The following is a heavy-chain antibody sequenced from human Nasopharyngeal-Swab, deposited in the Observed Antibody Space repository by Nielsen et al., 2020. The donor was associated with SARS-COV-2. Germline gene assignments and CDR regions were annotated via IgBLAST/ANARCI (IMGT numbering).Heavy chain of an antibody. V-gene: IGHV3-23*01. J-gene: IGHJ4*02. D-gene: IGHD3-3*01. CDR2: ISGSGGST. CDR3: AKGTVLEWLLLDY. Sequence: GESLKISCAASGFTFSSYAMGWVRQAPGKGLEWVSAISGSGGSTYYADSVKGRFTISRDNSKNTLYLQMNSLRAEDTAVYYCAKGTVLEWLLLDYWGQGTLVTVSS. CDR1: GFTFSSYA.